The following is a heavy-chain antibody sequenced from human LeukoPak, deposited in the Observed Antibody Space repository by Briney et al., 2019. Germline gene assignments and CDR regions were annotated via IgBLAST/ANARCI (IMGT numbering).Heavy chain of an antibody. CDR2: LYSDGTT. V-gene: IGHV3-53*01. J-gene: IGHJ4*02. Sequence: QPGGSLRLSCAASGFIVSSSYMSWVRQAPGKGLEWVSVLYSDGTTYYSDSVKGRFTISRDNSKNTLYLEMNNLRGEGTAVYYCARAAYDTNGFTANHDHWGQGTLVTVSS. CDR1: GFIVSSSY. CDR3: ARAAYDTNGFTANHDH. D-gene: IGHD3-22*01.